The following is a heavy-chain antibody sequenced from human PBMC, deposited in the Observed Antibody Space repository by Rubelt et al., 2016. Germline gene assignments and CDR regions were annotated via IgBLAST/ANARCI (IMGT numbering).Heavy chain of an antibody. J-gene: IGHJ5*02. CDR3: AGHIYSGSYFGTFDP. V-gene: IGHV4-39*01. CDR2: IYYSGST. CDR1: GGSISSSSYY. Sequence: QLQLQESGPGLVKPSETLSLTCTVSGGSISSSSYYWGWIRQPPGKGLEWIGSIYYSGSTYYNPSLKSRVTTSVDTAKNQFSLMVSSVTAAGTAVYYCAGHIYSGSYFGTFDPWRQGTLVTVSS. D-gene: IGHD1-26*01.